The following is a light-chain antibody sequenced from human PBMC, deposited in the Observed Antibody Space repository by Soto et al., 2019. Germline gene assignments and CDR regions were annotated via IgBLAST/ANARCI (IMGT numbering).Light chain of an antibody. CDR3: SAYAGSSTRV. V-gene: IGLV2-8*01. CDR2: EVY. Sequence: QSAPTQPPSASGSPGQSVTFSCTGTSSDVGGYNYVSWYQQYPGKAPKLMIYEVYKRHSGVPDRFSGSKSGNTASLTVSGLQPEDEADYYSSAYAGSSTRVFGGGTKVTVL. CDR1: SSDVGGYNY. J-gene: IGLJ2*01.